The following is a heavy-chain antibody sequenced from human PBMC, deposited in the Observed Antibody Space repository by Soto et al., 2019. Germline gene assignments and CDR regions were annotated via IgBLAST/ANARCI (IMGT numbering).Heavy chain of an antibody. D-gene: IGHD3-10*01. CDR3: ARDSGERFGESPFDY. J-gene: IGHJ4*02. CDR1: GFTFSSYS. V-gene: IGHV3-21*01. Sequence: PGGSLRLSCAASGFTFSSYSMNWVRQAPGKGLERVSSISSSSSYIYYADSVEGRFTISRDNAKNSLYLQMNSLRAEDTAVYYCARDSGERFGESPFDYWGQGTLVTVSS. CDR2: ISSSSSYI.